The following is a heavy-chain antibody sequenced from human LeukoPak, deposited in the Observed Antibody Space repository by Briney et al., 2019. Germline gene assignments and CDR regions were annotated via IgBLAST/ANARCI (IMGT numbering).Heavy chain of an antibody. CDR3: AAEVSPKVFDY. CDR2: ISSSGSTI. V-gene: IGHV3-11*01. Sequence: PGGSLRLSCAASGFTFSDYYMSWVRQAPGKGLEWVSYISSSGSTIYYADSVKGRFTISRDNAKNLLYLQMNSLRGDDTAVYYCAAEVSPKVFDYRGQGTLVTVSS. CDR1: GFTFSDYY. J-gene: IGHJ4*02.